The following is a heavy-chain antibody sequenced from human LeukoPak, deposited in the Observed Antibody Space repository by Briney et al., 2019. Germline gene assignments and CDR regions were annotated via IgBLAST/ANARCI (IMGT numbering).Heavy chain of an antibody. CDR3: ARQIPNTMVGGVIFRPYFDH. J-gene: IGHJ4*02. CDR2: INHSGST. D-gene: IGHD3-10*01. CDR1: GGSFSGYY. Sequence: PSETLSLTCAVYGGSFSGYYWSWIRQPPGKGLEWIGEINHSGSTNYNPSLKSRVTISVDTSKNQFSLKLSSVTAADTAVYYCARQIPNTMVGGVIFRPYFDHWGQGTLVTVSS. V-gene: IGHV4-34*01.